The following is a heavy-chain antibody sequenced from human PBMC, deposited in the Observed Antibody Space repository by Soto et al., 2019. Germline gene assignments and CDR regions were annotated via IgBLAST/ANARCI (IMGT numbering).Heavy chain of an antibody. CDR1: GGTFSRYS. CDR2: IIPIFGIA. D-gene: IGHD2-21*02. CDR3: ARSIVVVTALDY. Sequence: ASVKVSCKASGGTFSRYSITWVRQAPGHGLEWIGRIIPIFGIASYAQKFQGRVTITADESTSTAYMELSSLRSDDTAVYYCARSIVVVTALDYWGQGTLVTISS. J-gene: IGHJ4*02. V-gene: IGHV1-69*02.